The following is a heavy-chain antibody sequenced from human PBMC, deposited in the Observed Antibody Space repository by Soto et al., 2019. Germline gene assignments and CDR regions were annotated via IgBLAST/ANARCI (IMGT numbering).Heavy chain of an antibody. J-gene: IGHJ6*02. V-gene: IGHV5-51*01. CDR1: GYSFTSYW. Sequence: GESLKISCKGSGYSFTSYWIGWVRQMPGKGLEWMGIIYPGDSDTRYSPSFQGQVTISADKSISTAYLQWSSLKASDTAMYYCARQVDTAMVNSWSGMDVWGQGTTVTVSS. CDR2: IYPGDSDT. CDR3: ARQVDTAMVNSWSGMDV. D-gene: IGHD5-18*01.